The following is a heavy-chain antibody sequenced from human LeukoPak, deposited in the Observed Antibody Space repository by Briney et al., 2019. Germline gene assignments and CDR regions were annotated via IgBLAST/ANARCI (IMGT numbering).Heavy chain of an antibody. D-gene: IGHD6-13*01. J-gene: IGHJ4*02. V-gene: IGHV4-59*01. CDR1: GGSISSYY. Sequence: SETLSLTCTVSGGSISSYYWSWIRQPPGKGLEWIGYIYYSGSTNYNPSLKSRVTISVDTSKNQFSLKLSSVTAADTAVYYCARDAPIPYSSLEKFDYWGQGTLVTVSS. CDR3: ARDAPIPYSSLEKFDY. CDR2: IYYSGST.